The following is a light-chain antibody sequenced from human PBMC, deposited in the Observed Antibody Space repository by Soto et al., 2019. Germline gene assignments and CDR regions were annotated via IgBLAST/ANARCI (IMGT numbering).Light chain of an antibody. CDR2: KDR. Sequence: SYELTQPSSVSVSPGQTARITCSGDVLAKRFARWFQQKPGQAPMLVIYKDRERPSGIPERFSGSSSGTTVTLTISGAQLEDEADYYCYSATDNYYVFGTGTKLTVL. CDR3: YSATDNYYV. J-gene: IGLJ1*01. CDR1: VLAKRF. V-gene: IGLV3-27*01.